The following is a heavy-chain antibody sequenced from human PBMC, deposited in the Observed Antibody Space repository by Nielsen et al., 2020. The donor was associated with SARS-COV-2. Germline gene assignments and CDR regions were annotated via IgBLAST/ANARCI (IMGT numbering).Heavy chain of an antibody. V-gene: IGHV4-39*07. D-gene: IGHD2-2*02. CDR2: IYYSGST. CDR1: GGSISSSSYY. CDR3: ARGSRHCSSTSGYTSWDYYFDY. J-gene: IGHJ4*02. Sequence: SETLSLTCTVSGGSISSSSYYWGWIRQPPGKGLEWIGSIYYSGSTYYNPSLKSRVTISVDTSKNQFSLKLSSVTAADTAVYYCARGSRHCSSTSGYTSWDYYFDYWGQGTLVTVSS.